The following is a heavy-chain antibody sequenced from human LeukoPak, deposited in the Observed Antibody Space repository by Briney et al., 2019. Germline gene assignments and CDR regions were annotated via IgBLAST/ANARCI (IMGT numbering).Heavy chain of an antibody. J-gene: IGHJ6*02. Sequence: GGSLRLSCAASGFNFSSYGMHWVRQAPGKGLEWVAVISYDGSNKYYADSVKGRFTISRDNSKNTLYLQMNSLRAEDTAVYYCAKDWGWNYHYGMDVWGQGTTVTVSS. V-gene: IGHV3-30*18. CDR2: ISYDGSNK. CDR3: AKDWGWNYHYGMDV. CDR1: GFNFSSYG. D-gene: IGHD3-16*01.